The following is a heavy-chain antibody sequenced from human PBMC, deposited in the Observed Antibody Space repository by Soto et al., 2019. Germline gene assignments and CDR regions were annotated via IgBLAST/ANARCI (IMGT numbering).Heavy chain of an antibody. J-gene: IGHJ6*02. CDR2: INAGNGNT. Sequence: ASVKVSCKASGYTFTSYAMHWVRQAPGQRLEWMGWINAGNGNTKYSQKFQGRVTITRDTSASTAYMELSSLRSEDTAVYYCARRRITMIVVVEDYYYGMDVWGQGXTVTVSS. CDR3: ARRRITMIVVVEDYYYGMDV. D-gene: IGHD3-22*01. CDR1: GYTFTSYA. V-gene: IGHV1-3*01.